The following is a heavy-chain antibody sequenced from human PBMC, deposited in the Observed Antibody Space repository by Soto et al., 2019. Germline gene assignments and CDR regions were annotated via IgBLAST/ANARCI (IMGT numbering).Heavy chain of an antibody. CDR1: GFTFSSSS. J-gene: IGHJ6*02. CDR2: IIGSGDSP. CDR3: AKDPYCSSTFCSWVAYSYGMDV. V-gene: IGHV3-23*01. D-gene: IGHD2-2*01. Sequence: GGSLRLSCAASGFTFSSSSMSWVSQAPGKGLEWVSAIIGSGDSPYYADSVNCRFTISRDNSKNTLYLQMNSPRAENTAVYYSAKDPYCSSTFCSWVAYSYGMDVWCSGTMVTLSS.